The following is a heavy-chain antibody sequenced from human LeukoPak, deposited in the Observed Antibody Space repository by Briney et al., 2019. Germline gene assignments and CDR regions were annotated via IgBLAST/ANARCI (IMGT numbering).Heavy chain of an antibody. CDR3: ARGGASSSWYSEDNWFDP. D-gene: IGHD6-13*01. J-gene: IGHJ5*02. V-gene: IGHV1-18*01. CDR1: GYTFITYG. CDR2: ISAYNGNS. Sequence: GASLKVSSKASGYTFITYGISWVRQAPGQGLEWMGWISAYNGNSNYAQKLQGRVTMTTDTSTSTAYMELRSLRSDDTAVYYCARGGASSSWYSEDNWFDPWGQGTLVTVSS.